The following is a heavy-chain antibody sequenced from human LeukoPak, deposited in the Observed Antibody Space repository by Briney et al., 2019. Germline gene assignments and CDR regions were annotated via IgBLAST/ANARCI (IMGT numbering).Heavy chain of an antibody. CDR3: ARADYDILTGYYENEYYFDY. D-gene: IGHD3-9*01. CDR1: GGSISSYY. J-gene: IGHJ4*02. Sequence: SETLSLTCTVSGGSISSYYWSWIRQPPGKGLEWIGYIYYSGSTNYNPSLKSRVTISVDTSKNQFSLKLSSVTAADTAVYYCARADYDILTGYYENEYYFDYWGQGTLVTASS. CDR2: IYYSGST. V-gene: IGHV4-59*01.